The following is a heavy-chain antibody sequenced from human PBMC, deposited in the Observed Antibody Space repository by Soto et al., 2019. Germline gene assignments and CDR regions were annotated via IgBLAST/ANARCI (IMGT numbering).Heavy chain of an antibody. V-gene: IGHV3-23*01. CDR3: AKVPWGSGNYWYYFDS. CDR2: ISDTGDSA. Sequence: GGPRRPSFAAPEFTFSIFALSWVRQAPGKGLEWFSVISDTGDSAYYADSVWGRFTISRDNSENTLYLEMHSLRGDDTAVYYCAKVPWGSGNYWYYFDSWGQGTLVTVSS. D-gene: IGHD3-10*01. CDR1: EFTFSIFA. J-gene: IGHJ4*02.